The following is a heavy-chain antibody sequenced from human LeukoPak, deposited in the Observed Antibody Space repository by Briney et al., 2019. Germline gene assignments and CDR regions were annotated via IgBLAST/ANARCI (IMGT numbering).Heavy chain of an antibody. CDR1: GFTFSSYA. V-gene: IGHV3-23*01. CDR3: AKRHPGNYYYDSSGYYMDY. D-gene: IGHD3-22*01. CDR2: ISGSGGST. J-gene: IGHJ4*02. Sequence: PGGSLRLSCAASGFTFSSYAMSWVRQAPGKGLEWVSAISGSGGSTYYADSVKGRLTISRDNSKNTLYLQMNSLRAEDTAVYYCAKRHPGNYYYDSSGYYMDYWGQGTLVTVSS.